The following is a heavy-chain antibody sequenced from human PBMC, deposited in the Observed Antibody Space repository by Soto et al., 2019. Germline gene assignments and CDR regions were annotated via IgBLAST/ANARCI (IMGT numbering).Heavy chain of an antibody. CDR1: GGSFSGYY. J-gene: IGHJ4*02. CDR2: INHSGST. V-gene: IGHV4-34*01. Sequence: SETLSLTCAVYGGSFSGYYWSWIRQPPGKGLEWIGEINHSGSTNYNPSLKSRVTMSVDTSKNQFSLKLSSVTAADTAMYYCARVDSSGSYFDSWGQGTLVTVSS. D-gene: IGHD3-22*01. CDR3: ARVDSSGSYFDS.